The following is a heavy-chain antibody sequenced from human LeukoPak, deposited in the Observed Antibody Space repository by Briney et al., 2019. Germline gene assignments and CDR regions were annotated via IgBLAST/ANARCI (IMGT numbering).Heavy chain of an antibody. J-gene: IGHJ4*02. Sequence: GASVTVSCRASGYTFTSYYIHWVRQAPGQGLEWMGIINPSGGSTSYAQKFQGRVTMTRDTSTSTVYMELSSLRSEDTAVYYCARESSDQYVSSWGQGTLVTVSS. CDR3: ARESSDQYVSS. D-gene: IGHD2-21*02. CDR1: GYTFTSYY. CDR2: INPSGGST. V-gene: IGHV1-46*01.